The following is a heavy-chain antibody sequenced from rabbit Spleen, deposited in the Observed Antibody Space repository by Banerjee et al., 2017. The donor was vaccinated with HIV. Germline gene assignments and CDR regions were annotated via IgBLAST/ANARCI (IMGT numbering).Heavy chain of an antibody. J-gene: IGHJ6*01. CDR2: MDTGSSGFT. V-gene: IGHV1S40*01. CDR1: GVSFSSSSY. Sequence: VESGGGLVKPGASLTLTCTASGVSFSSSSYMCWVRQAPGKGLEWIGCMDTGSSGFTYFATWAKGRFTCSKTSSTTVTLQMTRLTAADTATYFCARDTSSSFSSYGMDLWDPGTLVTVS. CDR3: ARDTSSSFSSYGMDL. D-gene: IGHD1-1*01.